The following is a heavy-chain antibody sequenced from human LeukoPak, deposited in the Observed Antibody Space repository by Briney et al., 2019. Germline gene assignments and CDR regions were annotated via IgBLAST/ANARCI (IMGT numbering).Heavy chain of an antibody. J-gene: IGHJ6*02. V-gene: IGHV3-49*03. CDR1: GFTFGDYG. CDR2: ISSKGST. Sequence: GGSLRLSCTASGFTFGDYGVSWFRQAPGKGLQWAGFISSKGSTEYAASVKGRFSLSRDDSKSVAYLHMNSLKIEDTAVYYCSSGITIYGVVRAYGTDVWGQGTTVTVSS. D-gene: IGHD3-3*01. CDR3: SSGITIYGVVRAYGTDV.